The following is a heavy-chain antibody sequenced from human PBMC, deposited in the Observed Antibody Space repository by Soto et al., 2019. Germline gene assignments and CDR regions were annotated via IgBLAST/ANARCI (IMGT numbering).Heavy chain of an antibody. CDR3: AIAHSYHHYDMDV. CDR2: IIPIFGAT. J-gene: IGHJ6*02. Sequence: SVKASCKASGGTFNDYAFNWVRQAPGQGLEWMGGIIPIFGATNYAQLFQGRLTITADESTRTLYMELGSLRSDDTADYYCAIAHSYHHYDMDVWGQGTTVTVSS. D-gene: IGHD2-21*01. CDR1: GGTFNDYA. V-gene: IGHV1-69*13.